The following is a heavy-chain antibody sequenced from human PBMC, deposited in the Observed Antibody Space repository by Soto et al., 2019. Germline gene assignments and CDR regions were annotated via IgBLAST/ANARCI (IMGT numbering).Heavy chain of an antibody. CDR3: ARLQMIAFGGHVYRSVDI. CDR1: GGSISSNYW. J-gene: IGHJ3*02. CDR2: MYHSGIT. Sequence: QVQLQESGPGLVKPSGTLSLTCAVSGGSISSNYWWTWVRQSPGKGLEWIGEMYHSGITNYNPSRRSRVTIAVDKSKNQFFLTLTSVTAADTAVYYCARLQMIAFGGHVYRSVDIWGQGTLVTVSS. D-gene: IGHD3-16*01. V-gene: IGHV4-4*02.